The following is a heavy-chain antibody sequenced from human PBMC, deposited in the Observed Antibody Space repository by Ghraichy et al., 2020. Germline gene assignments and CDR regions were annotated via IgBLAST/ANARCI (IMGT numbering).Heavy chain of an antibody. V-gene: IGHV3-7*03. Sequence: GGSLRLSCAASGFTFSRYWMTWVRQAPGKGLEWLANIKHDGSEKYHVDSLKGRFTISRDNAKNSLFLQMNSLRAEDTAVYYCARDTAMPADYWGQGTLVTISS. D-gene: IGHD2-2*01. J-gene: IGHJ4*02. CDR2: IKHDGSEK. CDR1: GFTFSRYW. CDR3: ARDTAMPADY.